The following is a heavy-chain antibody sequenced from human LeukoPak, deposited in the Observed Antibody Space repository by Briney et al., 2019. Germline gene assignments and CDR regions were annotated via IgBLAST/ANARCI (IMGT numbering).Heavy chain of an antibody. CDR2: ISAYNGNT. D-gene: IGHD3-9*01. V-gene: IGHV1-18*01. J-gene: IGHJ4*02. CDR3: ARDYDILTGQYYFDY. Sequence: GASVKVSCKASGYTFTSYGISWVRQAPGQGLEWMGWISAYNGNTNYAQKLQGRVTMTRDTSTSTVYMELSSLRSEDTAVYYCARDYDILTGQYYFDYWGQGTLVTVSS. CDR1: GYTFTSYG.